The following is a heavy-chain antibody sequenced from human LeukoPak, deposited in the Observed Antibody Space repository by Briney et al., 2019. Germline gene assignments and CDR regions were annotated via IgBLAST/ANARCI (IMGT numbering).Heavy chain of an antibody. CDR3: ARWGYGKQTGDY. V-gene: IGHV1-69*02. CDR2: IIPILGIA. CDR1: GGTLGSYT. Sequence: SVKVSCKASGGTLGSYTISWVRQAPGQGLEWMGRIIPILGIANYAQKFQGRVTITADKSTSTAYMELSSLRSEDTAVYYCARWGYGKQTGDYWGQGTLVTVSS. J-gene: IGHJ4*02. D-gene: IGHD4-17*01.